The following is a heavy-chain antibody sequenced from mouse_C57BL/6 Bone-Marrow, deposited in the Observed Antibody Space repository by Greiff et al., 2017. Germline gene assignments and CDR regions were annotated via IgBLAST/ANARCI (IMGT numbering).Heavy chain of an antibody. V-gene: IGHV1-55*01. D-gene: IGHD4-1*01. CDR3: ARSGPLGRSFDY. CDR1: GYTFTSYW. J-gene: IGHJ2*01. Sequence: QVQLQQPGAELVKPGASVKMSCKASGYTFTSYWITWVKQRPGQGLEWIGDINPTSGRTNYNEKFKSKAILTVDTSSNTASMQRSSLTSEDSAVLYVARSGPLGRSFDYWGQGTTLTVSS. CDR2: INPTSGRT.